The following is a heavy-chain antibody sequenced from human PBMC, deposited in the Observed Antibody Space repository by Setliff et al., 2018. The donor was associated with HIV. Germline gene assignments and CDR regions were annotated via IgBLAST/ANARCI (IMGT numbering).Heavy chain of an antibody. CDR2: IFASETT. V-gene: IGHV4-4*09. D-gene: IGHD3-10*01. CDR1: GGSLSNYC. J-gene: IGHJ5*02. CDR3: ARRVDNSGTFPDKNWFDP. Sequence: SETLSLTCSVSGGSLSNYCWNWIRQSPGKGLELIGYIFASETTNYNPYYNPSLQSRVTLSIDTSKNQFSLKLRSVTAADTAIYYCARRVDNSGTFPDKNWFDPWGQGRLVTVSS.